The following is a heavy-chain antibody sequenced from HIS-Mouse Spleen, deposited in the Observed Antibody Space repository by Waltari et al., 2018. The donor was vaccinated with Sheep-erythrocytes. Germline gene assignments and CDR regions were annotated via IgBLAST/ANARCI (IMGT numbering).Heavy chain of an antibody. Sequence: EVQLVESGGGLVQPGGSLRLSCAASGFTGRSNYMSWVRQAPGKGLEWVSVIYSGGSTYYADSVKGRFTISRDNSKNTLYLQMNSLRAEDTAVYYCARDSNWNYAFDIWGQGTMVTVSS. V-gene: IGHV3-66*01. D-gene: IGHD1-7*01. J-gene: IGHJ3*02. CDR1: GFTGRSNY. CDR3: ARDSNWNYAFDI. CDR2: IYSGGST.